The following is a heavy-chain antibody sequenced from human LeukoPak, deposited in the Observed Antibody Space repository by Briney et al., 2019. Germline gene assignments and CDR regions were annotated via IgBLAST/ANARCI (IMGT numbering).Heavy chain of an antibody. Sequence: GGSLRLSCAASGFTFSSYAMSWVRQAPGKGLEWVSAISGSGGSTYYAYSVKGRFTNYRDNSKNTLYLQMNSLRAEDTDVYYCAKRKYSSSEFDYWGQGTLVTVSS. CDR2: ISGSGGST. J-gene: IGHJ4*01. V-gene: IGHV3-23*01. CDR3: AKRKYSSSEFDY. CDR1: GFTFSSYA. D-gene: IGHD6-6*01.